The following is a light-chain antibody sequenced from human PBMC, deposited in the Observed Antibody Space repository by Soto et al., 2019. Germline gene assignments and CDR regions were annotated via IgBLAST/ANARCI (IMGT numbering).Light chain of an antibody. CDR1: ESLSYF. CDR2: GVS. V-gene: IGKV3-15*01. CDR3: QSYNDWPFA. Sequence: IVLTQSPATLSVSPGERVTLSCRASESLSYFLAWYQHKPGQSPRLLIYGVSTRVAGVPSRFSGGASATDFTLTISSLQSEDFAVYYCQSYNDWPFAFGQGTKLEI. J-gene: IGKJ2*01.